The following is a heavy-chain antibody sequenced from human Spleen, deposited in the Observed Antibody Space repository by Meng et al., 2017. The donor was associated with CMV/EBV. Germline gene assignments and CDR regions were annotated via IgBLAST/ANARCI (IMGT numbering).Heavy chain of an antibody. CDR3: ARFPFDY. V-gene: IGHV4-34*01. Sequence: GSLRLSCAVYGGSFSGYYWSWIRQPPGKGLEWIGEINHSGSTNYNPSLKSRVTISVDTSKNQFSLKLSSVTAADTAVYYCARFPFDYWGQGTLVTVSS. CDR2: INHSGST. J-gene: IGHJ4*02. CDR1: GGSFSGYY.